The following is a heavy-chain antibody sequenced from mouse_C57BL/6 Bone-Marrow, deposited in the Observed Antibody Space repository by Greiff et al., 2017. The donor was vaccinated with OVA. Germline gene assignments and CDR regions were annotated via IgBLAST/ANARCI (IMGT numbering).Heavy chain of an antibody. CDR2: IWWDDDK. Sequence: QVQLKESGPGILQPSQTLSLTCSFSGFSLSTFGMGVGWIRQPSGKGLEWLAHIWWDDDKYYNPALKSRLTISKDTSKNQVFLKIANVDTADTATYYCARMDYYGSSHFDYWGQGTTLTVSS. CDR3: ARMDYYGSSHFDY. J-gene: IGHJ2*01. D-gene: IGHD1-1*01. V-gene: IGHV8-8*01. CDR1: GFSLSTFGMG.